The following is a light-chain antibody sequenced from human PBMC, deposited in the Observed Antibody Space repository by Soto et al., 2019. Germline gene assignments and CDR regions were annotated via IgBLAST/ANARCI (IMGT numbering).Light chain of an antibody. CDR2: DAS. Sequence: ETVLTQSPGTLSLSPGERATLSCRASQPISSYLAWYQQKPGQAPRLLIYDASTRATGIPARFSGSGSGTEFTLTISGLQSKDFAVYYCQQYNNWHPLTFGGGTKVDIK. V-gene: IGKV3D-15*01. CDR3: QQYNNWHPLT. J-gene: IGKJ4*01. CDR1: QPISSY.